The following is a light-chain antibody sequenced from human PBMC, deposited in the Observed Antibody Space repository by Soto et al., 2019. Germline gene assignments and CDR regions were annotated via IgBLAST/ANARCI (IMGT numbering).Light chain of an antibody. J-gene: IGKJ4*01. CDR2: GAS. CDR1: QTISND. V-gene: IGKV3-15*01. Sequence: EVVMTQSPATVSVSPGEEVTISCRASQTISNDLAWYQQKPGQSPRLLIYGASTRATGVPARFSGGGSGTEFTLTISSLQSEDFAFYYCQQNNKWPPVTFGGGTKVDIK. CDR3: QQNNKWPPVT.